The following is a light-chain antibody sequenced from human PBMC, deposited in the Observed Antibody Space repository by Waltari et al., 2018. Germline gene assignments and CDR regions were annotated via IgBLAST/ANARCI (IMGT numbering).Light chain of an antibody. V-gene: IGLV2-14*03. CDR1: SSDVGGSDY. Sequence: QSALTQPAYVSGSPGQSITISCARTSSDVGGSDYVSWYQQHPGRAPKLIVFDVNKLSSGISNRFSGSKSGNTASLRISGLQDEDEADYYCSSYTSISTSVFGTGTKVTVL. CDR3: SSYTSISTSV. CDR2: DVN. J-gene: IGLJ1*01.